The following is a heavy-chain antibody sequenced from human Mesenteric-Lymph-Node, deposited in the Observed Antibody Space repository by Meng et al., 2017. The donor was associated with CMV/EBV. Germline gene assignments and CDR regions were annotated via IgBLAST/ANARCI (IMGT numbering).Heavy chain of an antibody. CDR1: GFTSSSSA. CDR2: ISGSGGST. J-gene: IGHJ4*02. D-gene: IGHD6-13*01. V-gene: IGHV3-23*01. CDR3: AKDPPEQLVRSFDY. Sequence: GESLKISCAASGFTSSSSAMSWVRQAPGKGLEWVSGISGSGGSTYYADSVKGRFTISRDNSKNTLYLQMNSLRAEDTSLYYCAKDPPEQLVRSFDYWGQGTLVTVSS.